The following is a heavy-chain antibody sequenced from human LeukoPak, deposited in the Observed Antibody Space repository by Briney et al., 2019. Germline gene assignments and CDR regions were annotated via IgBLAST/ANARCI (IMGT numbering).Heavy chain of an antibody. CDR1: GITFSGYS. D-gene: IGHD1-26*01. CDR2: MTTSDNTI. CDR3: ARVGGATAVTMYFEY. V-gene: IGHV3-48*02. J-gene: IGHJ4*02. Sequence: PGGSLRLSCVVSGITFSGYSMIWVRQAPGKGLEWLSFMTTSDNTIFYAESVKDRFTISRDNAKKSLYLQMNSLRDEDTAVYYCARVGGATAVTMYFEYWGQGTLVTVSS.